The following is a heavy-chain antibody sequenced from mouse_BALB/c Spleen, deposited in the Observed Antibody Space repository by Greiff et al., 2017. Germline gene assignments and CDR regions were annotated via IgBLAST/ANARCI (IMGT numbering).Heavy chain of an antibody. CDR2: IDPETGGT. D-gene: IGHD1-1*02. CDR1: GYTFTDYE. CDR3: GIWDY. V-gene: IGHV1-15*01. Sequence: VQLQQSGAELVRPGASVTLSCKASGYTFTDYEMHWVKQTPVHGLEWIGAIDPETGGTAYNQKFKGKATLTADKSSSTAYMELRSLTSEDSAVYYGGIWDYWGQGTTLTVSS. J-gene: IGHJ2*01.